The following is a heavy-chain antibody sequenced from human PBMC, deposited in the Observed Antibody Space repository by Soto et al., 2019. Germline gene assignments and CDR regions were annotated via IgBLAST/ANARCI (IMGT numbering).Heavy chain of an antibody. Sequence: GGSLRLSCAASGFTFSSYSMNGVRQAPGKGLEWVSSISSSGSYIYYADSVKGRFTISRDNAKNSLYLQMNSLRAEDTAVYYCARVSGYSSGWYLDYWGQGTLVAVSS. J-gene: IGHJ4*02. CDR1: GFTFSSYS. D-gene: IGHD6-19*01. CDR3: ARVSGYSSGWYLDY. CDR2: ISSSGSYI. V-gene: IGHV3-21*01.